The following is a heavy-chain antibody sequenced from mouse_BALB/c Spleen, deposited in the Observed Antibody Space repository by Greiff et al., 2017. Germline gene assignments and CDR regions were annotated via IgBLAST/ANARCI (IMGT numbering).Heavy chain of an antibody. CDR1: GFTFSSYG. CDR2: ISSGGSYT. D-gene: IGHD4-1*01. V-gene: IGHV5-6*01. J-gene: IGHJ3*01. Sequence: EVKLMESGGDLVKPGGSLKLSCAASGFTFSSYGMSWVRQTPDKRLEWVATISSGGSYTYYPDSVKGRFTISRDNAKNTLYLQMSSLKSEDTAMYYCARLEVNGTWFAYWGQGTLVTVSA. CDR3: ARLEVNGTWFAY.